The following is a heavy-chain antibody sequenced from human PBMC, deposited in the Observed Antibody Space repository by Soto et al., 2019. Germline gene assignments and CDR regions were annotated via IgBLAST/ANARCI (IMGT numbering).Heavy chain of an antibody. V-gene: IGHV3-30-3*01. Sequence: QVQLVESGGGVVQPGRSLRLSCAASGFTFSSYAMHWVRQAPGKGLEWVAVISYDGSNKYYADSVEGRFTISRDNSKNTLYLQMNSLRAEDTAVYYCARDTVSSSPREGGMDVWGQGTTVTVSS. CDR3: ARDTVSSSPREGGMDV. CDR2: ISYDGSNK. J-gene: IGHJ6*02. D-gene: IGHD6-6*01. CDR1: GFTFSSYA.